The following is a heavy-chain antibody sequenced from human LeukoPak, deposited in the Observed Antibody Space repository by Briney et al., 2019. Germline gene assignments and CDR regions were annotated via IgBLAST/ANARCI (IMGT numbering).Heavy chain of an antibody. Sequence: RGTLRLSCAPSRVTPSFFWVSSVPESARHGRKWWTNIKQDGSEKYYIDSVKGRFTISRDHTKHSLFLQMNSLSAEDMAVYYCTSAEQTYSSWARYCSGGSCLDYWGQGTLVTVSS. CDR3: TSAEQTYSSWARYCSGGSCLDY. D-gene: IGHD2-15*01. J-gene: IGHJ4*02. CDR1: RVTPSFFW. CDR2: IKQDGSEK. V-gene: IGHV3-7*01.